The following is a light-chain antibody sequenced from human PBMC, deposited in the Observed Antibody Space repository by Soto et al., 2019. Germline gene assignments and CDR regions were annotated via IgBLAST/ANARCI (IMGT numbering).Light chain of an antibody. CDR1: SSDVGGYNY. CDR3: SSYTSSSTKV. V-gene: IGLV2-14*01. CDR2: EVS. Sequence: QSALTQPASVSGSPGQSITISCTGTSSDVGGYNYVSWYQHHPGKAPKLMIYEVSNRPSGASNRFSGSKSGNTAFLTISGLQAEDEADYYCSSYTSSSTKVFGTGTKLTVL. J-gene: IGLJ1*01.